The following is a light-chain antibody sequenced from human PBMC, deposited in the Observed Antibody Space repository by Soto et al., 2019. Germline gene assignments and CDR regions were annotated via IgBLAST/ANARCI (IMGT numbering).Light chain of an antibody. Sequence: QSVLTQPASVSGSPGQSITISCTGTSSDVGAYHYVSWYRQHPGKGPELIIYKVTDRPSGVSSRFSGSKSGNTASLTISGLQAEDEADYYCSSYTTSSTWVFGGGTKLTVL. CDR2: KVT. CDR1: SSDVGAYHY. J-gene: IGLJ3*02. V-gene: IGLV2-14*01. CDR3: SSYTTSSTWV.